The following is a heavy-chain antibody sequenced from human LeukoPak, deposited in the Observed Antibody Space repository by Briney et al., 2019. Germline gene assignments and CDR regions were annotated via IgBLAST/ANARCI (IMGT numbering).Heavy chain of an antibody. D-gene: IGHD3-22*01. CDR1: GGSISSYY. CDR3: ARSGDYYDSSGYYYRRYYFDY. J-gene: IGHJ4*02. CDR2: IYYSGST. V-gene: IGHV4-59*01. Sequence: KPSETLSLTCTVSGGSISSYYWSWIRQPPGKGLEWIGYIYYSGSTNYNPSLKSRVTISVDTSKNQFSLKLSSVTAADTAVYFCARSGDYYDSSGYYYRRYYFDYWGQGTLVTVSS.